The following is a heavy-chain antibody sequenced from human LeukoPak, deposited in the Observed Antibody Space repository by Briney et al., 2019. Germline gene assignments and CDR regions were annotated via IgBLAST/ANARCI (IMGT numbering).Heavy chain of an antibody. D-gene: IGHD3-22*01. CDR1: GYTFTGYY. V-gene: IGHV1-2*02. J-gene: IGHJ3*02. Sequence: ASVKVSCKASGYTFTGYYMHWVRLAPGQGLEWMGWINPNSGGTNYAQKFQGRVTMTRDTSISTAYMELSRLRSDDTAVYYCARDRDDSSGYYPDAFDIWGQGTMVTVSS. CDR2: INPNSGGT. CDR3: ARDRDDSSGYYPDAFDI.